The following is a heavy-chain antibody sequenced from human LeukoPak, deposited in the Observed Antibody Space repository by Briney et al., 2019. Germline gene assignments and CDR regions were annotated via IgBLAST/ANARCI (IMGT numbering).Heavy chain of an antibody. D-gene: IGHD2-15*01. CDR2: INHSGST. CDR3: AREVAVAKRGDYFDY. J-gene: IGHJ4*02. Sequence: SETLSLTCAVYGGSFSGYYWGWIRQPPGKGLERIGEINHSGSTNYNPSLKSRVTISVDTSKNQISLKVSSLTAADTAVYHCAREVAVAKRGDYFDYWGQGTLVTVSS. CDR1: GGSFSGYY. V-gene: IGHV4-34*01.